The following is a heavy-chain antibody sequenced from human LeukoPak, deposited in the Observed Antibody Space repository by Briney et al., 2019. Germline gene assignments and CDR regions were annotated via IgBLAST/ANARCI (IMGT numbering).Heavy chain of an antibody. CDR3: ARRGDTAPFIDY. Sequence: PGGSLILSCAASGFTFSSYSMNWVRQAPGKGLEWVSFSSYSSSYTYYADSVKGRFTISRDNAKNSLYLQLNSLRAEDTAIYYCARRGDTAPFIDYWGQGTLVTVSS. D-gene: IGHD5-18*01. CDR2: SSYSSSYT. J-gene: IGHJ4*02. CDR1: GFTFSSYS. V-gene: IGHV3-21*01.